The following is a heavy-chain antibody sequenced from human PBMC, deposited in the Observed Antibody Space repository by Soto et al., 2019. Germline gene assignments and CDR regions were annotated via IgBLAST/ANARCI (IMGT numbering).Heavy chain of an antibody. Sequence: QVQLVESGGGVVQPGRSLRLSCAASGFTFSSYAMHWVRQAPGKGLEWVAVISYDGSNKYYADSVKGRFTISRDNSKNTLYLRMNSLRAEDAAVYYCARGVGATAYDYYGMDVWGQGTTVTVS. D-gene: IGHD1-26*01. J-gene: IGHJ6*02. V-gene: IGHV3-30-3*01. CDR2: ISYDGSNK. CDR1: GFTFSSYA. CDR3: ARGVGATAYDYYGMDV.